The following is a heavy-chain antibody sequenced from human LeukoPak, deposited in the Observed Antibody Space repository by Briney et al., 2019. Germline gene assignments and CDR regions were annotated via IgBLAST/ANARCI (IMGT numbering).Heavy chain of an antibody. V-gene: IGHV1-58*01. CDR3: AREGGITGIHINLYDY. J-gene: IGHJ4*02. Sequence: GTSVKVSCKASGFTFTSTAVQWVRQARGQRLEWIGCIVVGSGNTNYAQKFQERVTITRDMSTSTAYMELSSLRSEDTAVYYCAREGGITGIHINLYDYWGQGTLVTVSS. CDR1: GFTFTSTA. CDR2: IVVGSGNT. D-gene: IGHD1-20*01.